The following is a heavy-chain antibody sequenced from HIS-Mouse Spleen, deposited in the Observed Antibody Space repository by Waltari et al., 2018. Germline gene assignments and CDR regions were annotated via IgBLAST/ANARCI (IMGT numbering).Heavy chain of an antibody. CDR1: GFTFSSSA. J-gene: IGHJ3*02. D-gene: IGHD7-27*01. CDR3: ARGPLANWGYRAFDI. CDR2: ISYEASNK. Sequence: QVQLVESGGGVVQPGRSLRLSCAASGFTFSSSAMHWVRQAPGKGLEWVEVISYEASNKYYADSVKGRFTISRDNSKNTLYLQMNSLRAEDTTVYYCARGPLANWGYRAFDIWGQGTMVTVSS. V-gene: IGHV3-30-3*01.